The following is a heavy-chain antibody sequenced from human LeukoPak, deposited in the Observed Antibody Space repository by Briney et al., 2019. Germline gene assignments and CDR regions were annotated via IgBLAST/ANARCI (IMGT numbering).Heavy chain of an antibody. CDR3: AKDPGDGANPMGFDY. CDR1: GFTFSSYS. J-gene: IGHJ4*02. D-gene: IGHD4-17*01. V-gene: IGHV3-48*04. Sequence: GGSLRLSCAASGFTFSSYSMNWVCQAPGKGLEWVSYISSSSSTIYYADSVKGRFTISRDNAKNSLYLQMNSLRAEDTAVYYCAKDPGDGANPMGFDYWGQGTLVTVSS. CDR2: ISSSSSTI.